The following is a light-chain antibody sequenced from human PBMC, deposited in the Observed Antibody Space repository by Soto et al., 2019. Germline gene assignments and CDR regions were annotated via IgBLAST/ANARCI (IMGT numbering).Light chain of an antibody. CDR3: QQYNNGPTYT. CDR2: GAS. CDR1: QSVSSS. V-gene: IGKV3-15*01. Sequence: EIVMTQSPATLSVSPGERATLSCRASQSVSSSLAWYQQKPGQAPRLLIYGASTRATGIPARFSGSGSGTEFTPTISGLQSEDFAVYYCQQYNNGPTYTFGQGTKLEIK. J-gene: IGKJ2*01.